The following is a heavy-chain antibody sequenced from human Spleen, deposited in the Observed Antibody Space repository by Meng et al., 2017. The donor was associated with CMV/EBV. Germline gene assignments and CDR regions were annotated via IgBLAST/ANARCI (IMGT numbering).Heavy chain of an antibody. D-gene: IGHD2-2*01. Sequence: ASIKSRSHYWGWIRQPPGKGLEYIGGVFYTGRTSYTPSLKSRVTVSVDTSKNHFSLKLTSVTAADTAVYYCARLAGFCSSTNCPPDYWGQGALVTVSS. CDR3: ARLAGFCSSTNCPPDY. CDR1: ASIKSRSHY. J-gene: IGHJ4*02. V-gene: IGHV4-39*02. CDR2: VFYTGRT.